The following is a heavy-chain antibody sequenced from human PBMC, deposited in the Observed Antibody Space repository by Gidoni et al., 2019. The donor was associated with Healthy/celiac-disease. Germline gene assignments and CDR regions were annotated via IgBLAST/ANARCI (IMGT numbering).Heavy chain of an antibody. D-gene: IGHD1-26*01. CDR2: IYTSGST. CDR1: GGSISSYY. V-gene: IGHV4-4*07. J-gene: IGHJ6*02. CDR3: ARDQGWMGASYYYYGMDV. Sequence: QVQLQESGPGLVKPSETLSLTCTVSGGSISSYYWSWIRQPAGKGLEWIGRIYTSGSTNYNPSLKSRVTRSVDTSKNQFSLKLSSVTAADTAVYYCARDQGWMGASYYYYGMDVWGQGTTVTVSS.